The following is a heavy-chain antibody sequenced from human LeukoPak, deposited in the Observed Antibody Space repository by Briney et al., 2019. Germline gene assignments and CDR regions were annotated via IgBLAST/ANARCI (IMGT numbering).Heavy chain of an antibody. CDR2: IFPGDSGT. D-gene: IGHD3-10*01. Sequence: GGSLKISCKAAAYSFTSYWSGWLRQMPGRGLEWMGIIFPGDSGTRYSPSFQGQGTISADKSISTAYLQGSSLKASDTAMYYCATGTYGSGSYPTPNYYYYYMDVWGKGTTVTVSS. CDR3: ATGTYGSGSYPTPNYYYYYMDV. J-gene: IGHJ6*03. CDR1: AYSFTSYW. V-gene: IGHV5-51*01.